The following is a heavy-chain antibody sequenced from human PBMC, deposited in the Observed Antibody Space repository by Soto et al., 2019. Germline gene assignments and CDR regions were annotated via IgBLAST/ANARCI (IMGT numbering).Heavy chain of an antibody. CDR2: ISRSSSYI. CDR1: GFTFSSDN. J-gene: IGHJ3*02. CDR3: ARDVGPRAFDI. V-gene: IGHV3-21*01. Sequence: EVQLVESGGGLVKPGGSLRLSCAASGFTFSSDNMNWVRQAPGRGLEWVSSISRSSSYIYYADSVKGRFNISRDNAKNSLYLQMNSLRAEDTAVYYCARDVGPRAFDIWGRGTMVTVSS.